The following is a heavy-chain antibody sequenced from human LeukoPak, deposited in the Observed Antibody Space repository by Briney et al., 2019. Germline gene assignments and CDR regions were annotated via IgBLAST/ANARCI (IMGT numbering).Heavy chain of an antibody. V-gene: IGHV1-46*01. CDR3: ARARIAAAGTFDP. CDR2: INPSGGST. D-gene: IGHD6-13*01. Sequence: ASVKVSCKAFGYTFTSYYMHWVRQAPGQGLEWMGIINPSGGSTSYAQKFQGRVTMTRDTSTSTVYMELSSLRSEDTAVYYCARARIAAAGTFDPWGQGTLVTVSS. CDR1: GYTFTSYY. J-gene: IGHJ5*02.